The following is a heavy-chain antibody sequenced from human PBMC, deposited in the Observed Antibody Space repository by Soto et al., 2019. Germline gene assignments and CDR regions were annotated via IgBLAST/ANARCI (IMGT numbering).Heavy chain of an antibody. J-gene: IGHJ4*02. CDR3: AKDQGSSWYEIDY. Sequence: EVQLLESGGGLVQPGGSLRLSCAASGFTFSNYAVTWVRQAPGKGLEWVSTISGSGGSTYYADSVKGLFTISRDNSKNTLYLQMNSLRAEHTAVYYCAKDQGSSWYEIDYWRQGTLVTVSS. D-gene: IGHD6-13*01. CDR2: ISGSGGST. V-gene: IGHV3-23*01. CDR1: GFTFSNYA.